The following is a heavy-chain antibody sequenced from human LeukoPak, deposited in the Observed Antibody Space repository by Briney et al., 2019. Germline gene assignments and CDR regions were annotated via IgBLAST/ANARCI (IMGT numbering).Heavy chain of an antibody. CDR1: GFTVRSNY. CDR3: ARSSSIAARYFDY. J-gene: IGHJ4*02. CDR2: IYSGGST. V-gene: IGHV3-66*02. D-gene: IGHD6-6*01. Sequence: GGSLRLSCAASGFTVRSNYRSWVRQAPGKGLEWVSVIYSGGSTYYADSVKGRFTISRDNSKNTLYLQMNSLRAEDTAVYYCARSSSIAARYFDYWGQGTLVTVSS.